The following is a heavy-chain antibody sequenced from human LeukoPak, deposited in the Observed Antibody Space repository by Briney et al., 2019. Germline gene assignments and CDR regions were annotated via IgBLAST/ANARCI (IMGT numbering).Heavy chain of an antibody. V-gene: IGHV1-2*02. Sequence: GASVKVSCKASGYTFTGYYMYWVRQAPGQGLEWMGWINPNSGGTNYAQKFQGRVTMTRDTSISTAYMELSRLRSDDTAVYYCARDSSSWYPDRSYYYYYMDVWGKGTTVTISS. CDR3: ARDSSSWYPDRSYYYYYMDV. CDR2: INPNSGGT. CDR1: GYTFTGYY. D-gene: IGHD6-13*01. J-gene: IGHJ6*03.